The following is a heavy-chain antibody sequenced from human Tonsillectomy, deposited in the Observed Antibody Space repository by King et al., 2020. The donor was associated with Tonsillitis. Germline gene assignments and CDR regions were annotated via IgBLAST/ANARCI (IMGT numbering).Heavy chain of an antibody. CDR1: GYTFTGYY. CDR3: ARDPAIEPDPVYYFDY. Sequence: VQLVESGAEVKKPGASVKVSCEASGYTFTGYYMHWVRQAPGQGLEWMGWINPNSGGTNYAQKFQGRVTMTRDTSISTAYMELSRLRSDDTAVYYCARDPAIEPDPVYYFDYWGQGTLVTVSS. CDR2: INPNSGGT. D-gene: IGHD2-2*02. V-gene: IGHV1-2*02. J-gene: IGHJ4*02.